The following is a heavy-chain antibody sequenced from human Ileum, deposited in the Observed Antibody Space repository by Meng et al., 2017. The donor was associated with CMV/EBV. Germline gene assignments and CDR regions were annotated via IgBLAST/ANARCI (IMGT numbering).Heavy chain of an antibody. Sequence: GGSLRLSCPASGFTFSSYGMPWVRQAPGKGLGWVAFIRYDGSKTYYGDSVKGRFTISRENSKNTLYLQMNSLMAEDTAVYYCAPTAFSVIMSCAFDIWGQGTMVTVSS. CDR3: APTAFSVIMSCAFDI. CDR2: IRYDGSKT. J-gene: IGHJ3*02. D-gene: IGHD2-21*01. V-gene: IGHV3-30*02. CDR1: GFTFSSYG.